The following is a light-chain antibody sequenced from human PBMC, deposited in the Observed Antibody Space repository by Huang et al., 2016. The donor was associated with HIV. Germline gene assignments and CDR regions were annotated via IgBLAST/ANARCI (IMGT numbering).Light chain of an antibody. CDR2: KAA. V-gene: IGKV1-5*03. J-gene: IGKJ1*01. CDR1: QTVHSW. CDR3: QQYKTYPWS. Sequence: DIQMTQSPSILSASVGDRVTITCRASQTVHSWLAWYPQRPGKAPKLLIYKAAKLERGVSSNFRGSGAGAEYTLTSSILQTDDFATYYCQQYKTYPWSFGQGTTVDI.